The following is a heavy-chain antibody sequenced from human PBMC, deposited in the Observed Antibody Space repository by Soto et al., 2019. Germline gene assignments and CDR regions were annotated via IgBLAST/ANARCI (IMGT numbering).Heavy chain of an antibody. D-gene: IGHD3-10*01. Sequence: QVQLVQSGAEVKKPGASVKVSCKASGYTFTSYYMHWVRQAPGQGLEWMGIINPRGGSTSYAQKFQGRVTMTRDTSTSTVYMELSSLRSEDTAVYYCARKEGGYGSGSYLVYWGQGTLVTVSS. V-gene: IGHV1-46*01. J-gene: IGHJ4*02. CDR1: GYTFTSYY. CDR3: ARKEGGYGSGSYLVY. CDR2: INPRGGST.